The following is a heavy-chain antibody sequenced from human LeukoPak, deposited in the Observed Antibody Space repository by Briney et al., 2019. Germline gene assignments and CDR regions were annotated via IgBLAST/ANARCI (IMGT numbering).Heavy chain of an antibody. V-gene: IGHV3-30*04. J-gene: IGHJ6*02. CDR2: ISYDGSNK. D-gene: IGHD3-22*01. Sequence: GGSLRLSCAASGFTFSSYAMHWVRQAPGKGLEWVAVISYDGSNKYYADSVKGRFTISRDNSKNTLYLQMNSLRAEDTAVYYCARGYDSSGYYYYYYYYGMDVWGQGTTVTVSS. CDR3: ARGYDSSGYYYYYYYYGMDV. CDR1: GFTFSSYA.